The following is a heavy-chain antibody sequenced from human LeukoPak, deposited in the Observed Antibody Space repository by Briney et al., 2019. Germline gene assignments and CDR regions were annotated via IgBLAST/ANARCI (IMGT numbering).Heavy chain of an antibody. D-gene: IGHD6-13*01. CDR2: INTNTGNP. CDR1: GYTFTSYA. Sequence: ASVTVSCKASGYTFTSYAMNWVRQAPGEGVEWMGWINTNTGNPTYAQGFTGRFVFSLDTSVSTAYLQISSLKAEDTAVYYCARDYRPGIAAAGTNSRDWFDPWGQGTLVTVSS. V-gene: IGHV7-4-1*02. J-gene: IGHJ5*02. CDR3: ARDYRPGIAAAGTNSRDWFDP.